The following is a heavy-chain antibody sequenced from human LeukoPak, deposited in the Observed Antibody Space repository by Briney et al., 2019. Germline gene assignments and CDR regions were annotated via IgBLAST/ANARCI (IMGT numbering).Heavy chain of an antibody. J-gene: IGHJ4*02. CDR3: AKDRASRLFDY. CDR2: ISYDGSNK. D-gene: IGHD4-11*01. Sequence: QPGGSLRLSCAASGFTFSSYGMHWVRQAPGKGLEWVAVISYDGSNKYYADSVKGRFTISRDNSKNTLYLQMNSLRAEDTAVYYCAKDRASRLFDYWGQGTLVTVSS. V-gene: IGHV3-30*18. CDR1: GFTFSSYG.